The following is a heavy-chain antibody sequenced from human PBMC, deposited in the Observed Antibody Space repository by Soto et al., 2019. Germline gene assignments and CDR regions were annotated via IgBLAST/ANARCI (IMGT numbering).Heavy chain of an antibody. Sequence: QVQLVQSGAEVKKPGSSVKVSCKASGGTFSSYAISWVRQAPGQGLEWMGGIIPIFGTANYAQKFQGRVTITADESTRTAYMELSSLRCEDTAVYYCARAPYYYGSSGYYAYGMDVWGQGTTVTVAS. V-gene: IGHV1-69*01. D-gene: IGHD3-22*01. J-gene: IGHJ6*02. CDR2: IIPIFGTA. CDR1: GGTFSSYA. CDR3: ARAPYYYGSSGYYAYGMDV.